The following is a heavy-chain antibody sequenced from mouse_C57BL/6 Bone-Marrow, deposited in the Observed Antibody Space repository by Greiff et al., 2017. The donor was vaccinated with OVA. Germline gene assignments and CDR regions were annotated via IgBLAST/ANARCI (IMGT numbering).Heavy chain of an antibody. CDR3: AIGGLGGYFDV. D-gene: IGHD2-4*01. V-gene: IGHV1-4*01. CDR2: INPSSGYT. J-gene: IGHJ1*03. Sequence: VQLQQSGAELARPGASVKMSCKASGYTFTSYTMHWVKQRPGQGLEWIGYINPSSGYTKYNQKFKGKATLTVDKSSSTAYMQLSSLTSEDSAVYYCAIGGLGGYFDVWGTGTTVTVSS. CDR1: GYTFTSYT.